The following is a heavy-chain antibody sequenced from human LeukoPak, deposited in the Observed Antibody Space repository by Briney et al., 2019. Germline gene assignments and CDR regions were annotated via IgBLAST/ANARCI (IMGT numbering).Heavy chain of an antibody. CDR3: AREQSDQLRYFDWLLVGYFDY. CDR2: ISYDGSNK. V-gene: IGHV3-30-3*01. Sequence: PGRSLRLSCAASGFTFSSYAMHWVRQAPGKGLEWVAVISYDGSNKYYADSVKGRFTISRDNSKNTLYLQMNTLTAEDTAVYYCAREQSDQLRYFDWLLVGYFDYWGQGTLVTVSS. CDR1: GFTFSSYA. D-gene: IGHD3-9*01. J-gene: IGHJ4*02.